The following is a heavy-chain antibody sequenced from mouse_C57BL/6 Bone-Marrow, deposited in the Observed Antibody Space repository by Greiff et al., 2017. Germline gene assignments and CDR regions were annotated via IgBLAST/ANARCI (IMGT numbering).Heavy chain of an antibody. D-gene: IGHD1-1*01. V-gene: IGHV1-15*01. CDR2: IDPETGGT. CDR3: TRSYCFAWFAY. Sequence: QVQLQQSGAELVRPGASVTLSCKASGYTFTDYEMHWVKQTPVHGLEWIGAIDPETGGTAYNQKFKGKAILTADKSSSTAYVELRSLTSEDSAVYYCTRSYCFAWFAYWGQGTLVTVSA. CDR1: GYTFTDYE. J-gene: IGHJ3*01.